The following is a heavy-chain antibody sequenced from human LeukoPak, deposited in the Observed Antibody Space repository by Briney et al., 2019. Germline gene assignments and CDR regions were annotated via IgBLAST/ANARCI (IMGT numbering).Heavy chain of an antibody. CDR3: ARGGYYDSSGLTDY. CDR2: ISSSGSTK. Sequence: PGGSLRLSCATSGFTFSGYEMNWVRQAPGKGLEWVSYISSSGSTKLYADSVKGRFAISRDNAKNSLYLQMNSLRAEDTAVYYCARGGYYDSSGLTDYWGQGTLVTVSS. V-gene: IGHV3-48*03. J-gene: IGHJ4*02. CDR1: GFTFSGYE. D-gene: IGHD3-22*01.